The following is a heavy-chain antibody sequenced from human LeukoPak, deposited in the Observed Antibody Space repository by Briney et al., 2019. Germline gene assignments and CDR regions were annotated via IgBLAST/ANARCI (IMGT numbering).Heavy chain of an antibody. J-gene: IGHJ4*02. V-gene: IGHV3-64D*09. CDR3: VKTPPDYYDSSGYYFDY. CDR2: ISSNGGST. D-gene: IGHD3-22*01. Sequence: GGSLRLSCSASGFTFSSYAMHWVRQAPGKGLEYVSAISSNGGSTYYADSVKGRFTISRDNSKNTLYLQMSSLRAEGTAVYYCVKTPPDYYDSSGYYFDYWGQGTLVTVSS. CDR1: GFTFSSYA.